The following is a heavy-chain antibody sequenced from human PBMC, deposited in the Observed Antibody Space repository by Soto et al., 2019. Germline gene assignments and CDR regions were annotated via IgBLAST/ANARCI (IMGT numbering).Heavy chain of an antibody. CDR2: IYYSGST. D-gene: IGHD2-21*02. V-gene: IGHV4-31*03. CDR1: GGSISSGGYY. Sequence: SETLSLTCTVSGGSISSGGYYWSWIRQHPGKGLEWIGYIYYSGSTYYNPSLKSRVTISVDTSKNQFSLKLSSVTAADTAVYYCARGPGVVTAILGYWGQGNLVTLSS. CDR3: ARGPGVVTAILGY. J-gene: IGHJ4*02.